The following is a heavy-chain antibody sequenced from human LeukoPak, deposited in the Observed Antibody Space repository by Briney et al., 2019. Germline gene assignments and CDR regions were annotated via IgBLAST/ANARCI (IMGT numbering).Heavy chain of an antibody. CDR1: GFTFSSYA. Sequence: GGSLRLTCAASGFTFSSYAMHWVRQAPGKGLEWVAVISYDGSNKYYADSVKGRFTISRDNSKNTLYLQMNSLRAEDTAVYYCAGGGEIDYWGQGTLVTVSS. CDR2: ISYDGSNK. CDR3: AGGGEIDY. J-gene: IGHJ4*02. D-gene: IGHD3-10*01. V-gene: IGHV3-30*04.